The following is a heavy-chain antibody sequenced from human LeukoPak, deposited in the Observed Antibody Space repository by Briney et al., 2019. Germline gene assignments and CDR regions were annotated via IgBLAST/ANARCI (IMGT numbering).Heavy chain of an antibody. CDR3: ARPRITMVRGVKDAFDI. CDR1: GGSFSGYY. J-gene: IGHJ3*02. CDR2: INHSGST. Sequence: SETLSLTCAVYGGSFSGYYWSWIRQPPGKGLEWIGEINHSGSTNYNPSLKSRVTISVDTSKNQFSLKLSSVTAADTAVYYCARPRITMVRGVKDAFDIWGQGTMVTVSS. V-gene: IGHV4-34*01. D-gene: IGHD3-10*01.